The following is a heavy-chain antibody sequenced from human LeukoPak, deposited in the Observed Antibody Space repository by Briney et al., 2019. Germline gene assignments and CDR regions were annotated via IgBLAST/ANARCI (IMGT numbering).Heavy chain of an antibody. CDR3: VKYGADV. D-gene: IGHD3-10*01. V-gene: IGHV3-23*01. Sequence: GESLRLSCAASGFTFSNFALSWVRQAPGKGLEWVSAISGSGDSTYYADSVKGRFTISRDNSKNTLYLQMNSLRAEDTAVYYCVKYGADVWGQGTTVTVSS. CDR1: GFTFSNFA. CDR2: ISGSGDST. J-gene: IGHJ6*02.